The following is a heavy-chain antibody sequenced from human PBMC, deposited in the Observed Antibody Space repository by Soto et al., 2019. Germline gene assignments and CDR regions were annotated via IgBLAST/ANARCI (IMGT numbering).Heavy chain of an antibody. Sequence: PGGSLRLSCAASGFTFSNAWMSWVRQAPGKGLEWVGRIKSKADGGTTDYAAPVKGRFTISRDDSKNTLYLQMNSLKTEDTAVYYCTTDRVVGATIALDIWGQGTMVTVS. CDR1: GFTFSNAW. D-gene: IGHD1-26*01. CDR3: TTDRVVGATIALDI. V-gene: IGHV3-15*01. J-gene: IGHJ3*02. CDR2: IKSKADGGTT.